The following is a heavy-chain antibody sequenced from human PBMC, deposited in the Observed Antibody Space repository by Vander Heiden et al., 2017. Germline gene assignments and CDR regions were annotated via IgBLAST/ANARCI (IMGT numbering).Heavy chain of an antibody. CDR3: AKVGTTVTKNWFDP. Sequence: EVQLLESGGGLVQPGGSLRLSCAASGFTFSSYAMSWVRQAPGKGLEWVSAISGSGGRTYYADSGKGRFTISRDNSKNTLYRQMKRMRAEATAVYYCAKVGTTVTKNWFDPWFQGTMVTVYS. V-gene: IGHV3-23*01. CDR1: GFTFSSYA. CDR2: ISGSGGRT. J-gene: IGHJ5*02. D-gene: IGHD4-17*01.